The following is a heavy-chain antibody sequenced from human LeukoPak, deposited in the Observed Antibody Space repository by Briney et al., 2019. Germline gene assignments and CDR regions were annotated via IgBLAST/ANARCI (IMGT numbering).Heavy chain of an antibody. CDR1: GGSISSSSYY. D-gene: IGHD3-9*01. J-gene: IGHJ4*02. Sequence: SETLSLTCTVSGGSISSSSYYGSWIRQPAGKGLEWIGRIYTSGSTNYNPSLKSRVTMSVDTSKNQFSLKLSSVTAADTAVYYCARGGRLRYFDWFFDYWGQGTLVTVSS. CDR3: ARGGRLRYFDWFFDY. V-gene: IGHV4-61*02. CDR2: IYTSGST.